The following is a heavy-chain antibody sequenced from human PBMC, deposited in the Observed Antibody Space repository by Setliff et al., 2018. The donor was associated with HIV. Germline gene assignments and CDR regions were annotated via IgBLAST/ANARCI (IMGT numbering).Heavy chain of an antibody. Sequence: SETLSLTCTVYGASISNSNSYWGWIRQPPGKRLEWLGYSHYSGSPHYNPSLKSRVTISVDTSKNQFSLRLNSVTAADTAVYYCPLTSTWYYYHYYGVDVWGQGTTVTVSS. CDR3: PLTSTWYYYHYYGVDV. CDR2: SHYSGSP. D-gene: IGHD6-13*01. CDR1: GASISNSNSY. J-gene: IGHJ6*02. V-gene: IGHV4-61*05.